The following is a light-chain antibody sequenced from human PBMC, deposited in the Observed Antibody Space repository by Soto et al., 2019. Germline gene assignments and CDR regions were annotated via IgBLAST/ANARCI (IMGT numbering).Light chain of an antibody. V-gene: IGKV3-20*01. CDR1: QSVSTNY. CDR3: QQYGNSPYT. CDR2: GAS. Sequence: EIVLTQSPGTLSLSPGERATLSCRASQSVSTNYLAWYQQQAGQAPRLLIYGASSRATGIPDRFSGSGSGADFTLTISRLEPEDFAMYYCQQYGNSPYTFGQGTKLEIK. J-gene: IGKJ2*01.